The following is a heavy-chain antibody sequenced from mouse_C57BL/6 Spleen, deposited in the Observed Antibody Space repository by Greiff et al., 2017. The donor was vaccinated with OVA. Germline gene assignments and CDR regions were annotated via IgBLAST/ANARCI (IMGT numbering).Heavy chain of an antibody. V-gene: IGHV5-17*01. CDR2: ISSGSSTI. D-gene: IGHD1-1*01. J-gene: IGHJ1*03. Sequence: EVKVVESGGGLVKPGGSLTLSCAASGFTFSDYGMHWVRQAPEKGLEWVAYISSGSSTIYYADTVKGRFTISSDNAKNTLFLQMTRLRSEDTAMYYCARYPRNCYGSRNWDFEVWGTGTTVTVSS. CDR3: ARYPRNCYGSRNWDFEV. CDR1: GFTFSDYG.